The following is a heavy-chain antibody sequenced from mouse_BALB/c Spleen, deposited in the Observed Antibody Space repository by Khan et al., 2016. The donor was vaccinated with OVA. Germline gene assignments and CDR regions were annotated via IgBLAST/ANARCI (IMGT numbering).Heavy chain of an antibody. J-gene: IGHJ2*01. CDR1: GFTFSSYG. CDR2: INSNGGST. Sequence: EVMLVVSGGGLVQPGGSLKLSCAASGFTFSSYGMSWVRQTQDKRLELVATINSNGGSTYYPDSVKGRFSISRENAKKPLYLQMSSWKSENTALYYCARKARTINRGQGITLTGSS. CDR3: ARKARTIN. V-gene: IGHV5-6-3*01.